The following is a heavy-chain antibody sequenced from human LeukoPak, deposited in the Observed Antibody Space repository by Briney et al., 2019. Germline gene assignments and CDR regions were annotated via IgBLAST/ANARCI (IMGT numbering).Heavy chain of an antibody. CDR1: GYSFTNYL. J-gene: IGHJ5*02. CDR2: IYPGDSDT. D-gene: IGHD6-19*01. Sequence: GESLKISCKGSGYSFTNYLIGWVRQMPGKGLELVGIIYPGDSDTRYSPSFQGQVTISTDKSISTAYLQWSSLKASDTAMYYCARQRAGYSSGWAQFDPWGQGTLVTVSS. V-gene: IGHV5-51*01. CDR3: ARQRAGYSSGWAQFDP.